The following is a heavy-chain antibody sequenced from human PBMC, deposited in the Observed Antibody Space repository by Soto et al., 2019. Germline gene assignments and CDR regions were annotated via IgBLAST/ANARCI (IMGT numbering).Heavy chain of an antibody. V-gene: IGHV5-51*01. J-gene: IGHJ4*02. CDR3: ARLSGFCSSTSCQDSLDY. D-gene: IGHD2-2*01. Sequence: GESLKISCKGSGYTFTNYWIAWVRQMPGKGLEWMGIIYPGDSDTRYSPSFQGQVTISADRSITTAYLQWSSLKASDTAMYYCARLSGFCSSTSCQDSLDYWGQGALVTVSS. CDR1: GYTFTNYW. CDR2: IYPGDSDT.